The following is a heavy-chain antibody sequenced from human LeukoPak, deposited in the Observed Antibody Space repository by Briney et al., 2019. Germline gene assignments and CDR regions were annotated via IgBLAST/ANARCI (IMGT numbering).Heavy chain of an antibody. CDR3: AKDRSPRTIADFDY. D-gene: IGHD6-13*01. J-gene: IGHJ4*02. Sequence: PGGSLRLSCAASGFTFSTFVMNWVRQAPGKGLEWVLTISGGGSGTYYVDSVKGRFIISRGNSKNTLYLRLNSLRDEDTAVYYCAKDRSPRTIADFDYWGQGTLVTVSS. V-gene: IGHV3-23*01. CDR1: GFTFSTFV. CDR2: ISGGGSGT.